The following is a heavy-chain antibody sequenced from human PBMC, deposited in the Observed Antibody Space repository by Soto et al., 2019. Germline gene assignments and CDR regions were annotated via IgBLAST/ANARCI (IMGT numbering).Heavy chain of an antibody. CDR2: IIPIFGTA. CDR3: SCAGESYDTLNLDPFDY. D-gene: IGHD3-9*01. Sequence: ASVKVSCKASGGTFSSYAISWVRQAPGQGLEWMGGIIPIFGTANYAQKFQGRVTITADESTSTAYMELSSLRSGDTAVYSYSCAGESYDTLNLDPFDYWGLGTLVTVSS. CDR1: GGTFSSYA. J-gene: IGHJ4*02. V-gene: IGHV1-69*13.